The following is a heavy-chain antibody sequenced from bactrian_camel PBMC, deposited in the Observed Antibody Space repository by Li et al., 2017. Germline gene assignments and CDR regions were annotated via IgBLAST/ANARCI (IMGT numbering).Heavy chain of an antibody. J-gene: IGHJ4*01. Sequence: DVQLVESGGGFVQPGGSLRLSCTTSGFTFSTIWMWWVRQAPGRGLEWVSNIDPSGHATYYGDSVQGRFTISRDNAKSTLYLEMSNLALDDAAVYYCGTNEGNWAFNTWGQGTQVTVS. V-gene: IGHV3S19*01. CDR1: GFTFSTIW. CDR3: GTNEGNWAFNT. D-gene: IGHD1*01. CDR2: IDPSGHAT.